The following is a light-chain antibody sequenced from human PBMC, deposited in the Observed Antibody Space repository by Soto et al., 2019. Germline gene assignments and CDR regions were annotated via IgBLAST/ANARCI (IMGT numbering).Light chain of an antibody. CDR2: GAS. CDR1: QSVSSSY. Sequence: EIVLTQSPGTLSLSPGERATLSCRASQSVSSSYLAWYQQKPGQAPRLLIYGASSRATGIPDRFSGSGSGTDFTITISRLEPEDFAVYYCQQYGSSPPLTLGGGTKVEIK. V-gene: IGKV3-20*01. CDR3: QQYGSSPPLT. J-gene: IGKJ4*01.